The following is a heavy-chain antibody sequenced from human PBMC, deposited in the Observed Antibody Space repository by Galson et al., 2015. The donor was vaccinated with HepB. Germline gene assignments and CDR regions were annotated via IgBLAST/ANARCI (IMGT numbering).Heavy chain of an antibody. CDR1: GFTFSRYA. CDR2: IWYDGSDK. D-gene: IGHD5-24*01. CDR3: ATDRERDGNNAGFDY. V-gene: IGHV3-33*01. Sequence: SLRLSCAASGFTFSRYAMHWVRQAPGKGLEWVAVIWYDGSDKYYADSVKVRFTISRDNSKNTLYLQMNSLRAEDTAVYYCATDRERDGNNAGFDYWGQGTLVIVSS. J-gene: IGHJ4*02.